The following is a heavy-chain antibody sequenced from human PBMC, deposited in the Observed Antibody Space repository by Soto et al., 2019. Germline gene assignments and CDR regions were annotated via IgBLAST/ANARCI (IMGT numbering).Heavy chain of an antibody. CDR2: ISGSGGST. J-gene: IGHJ5*02. V-gene: IGHV3-23*01. CDR1: GFTFSSYA. CDR3: TKEHSNYPDNWFDP. Sequence: GGSLRLSCAASGFTFSSYAMSWVRQAPGKGLEWVSAISGSGGSTYYADSVKGRFSISRDNSMNTLYLQMNSLRAEDTAIYYCTKEHSNYPDNWFDPWGQGTLVTVSS. D-gene: IGHD4-4*01.